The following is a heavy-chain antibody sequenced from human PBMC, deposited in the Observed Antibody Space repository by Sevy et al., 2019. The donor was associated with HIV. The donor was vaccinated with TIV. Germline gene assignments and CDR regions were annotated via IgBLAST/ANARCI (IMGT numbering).Heavy chain of an antibody. Sequence: ASVKVSCTASGYTFTDYYIHWVRQAPGQGHECMGIINPNGGGTNYAQSFQGRVTMTRDTSTSTVYMELSSLRSEDSAVYYCARVDSCGGDCYYFDYWGQGTLVTVSS. J-gene: IGHJ4*02. CDR1: GYTFTDYY. CDR3: ARVDSCGGDCYYFDY. V-gene: IGHV1-46*01. D-gene: IGHD2-21*02. CDR2: INPNGGGT.